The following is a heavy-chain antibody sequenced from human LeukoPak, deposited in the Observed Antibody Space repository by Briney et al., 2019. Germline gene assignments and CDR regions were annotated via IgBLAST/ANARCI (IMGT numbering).Heavy chain of an antibody. CDR2: ISGSGGST. D-gene: IGHD2-15*01. J-gene: IGHJ4*02. V-gene: IGHV3-23*01. CDR1: GFTFSSYA. Sequence: GGSLRLSCAASGFTFSSYAMSWVRQAPGKGLEWVSAISGSGGSTYYADSVKGRFTISRDNSKNTLYLQMNSLRAEETAVYYCATNIVVVVAATRKDYWGQGTLVTVSS. CDR3: ATNIVVVVAATRKDY.